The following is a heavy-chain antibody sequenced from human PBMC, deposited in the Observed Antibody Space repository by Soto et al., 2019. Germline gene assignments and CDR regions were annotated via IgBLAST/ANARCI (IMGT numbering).Heavy chain of an antibody. J-gene: IGHJ5*02. D-gene: IGHD2-15*01. CDR2: IIPIFGTA. V-gene: IGHV1-69*13. Sequence: SVKVSCKASGGTFSSYAISWVRQAPGQGLEWMGGIIPIFGTANYAQKFQGRVTITADESTSTAYMELSSLRSEDTAVYYCARDQVVVAADNWFDPWGQGTLVTVSS. CDR1: GGTFSSYA. CDR3: ARDQVVVAADNWFDP.